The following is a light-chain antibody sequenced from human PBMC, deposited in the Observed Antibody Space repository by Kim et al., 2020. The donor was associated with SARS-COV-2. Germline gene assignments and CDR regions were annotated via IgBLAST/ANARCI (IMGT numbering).Light chain of an antibody. Sequence: SPGERATLSCRASQSVATNLAWYQQKPGQAPRLLIYAASTRATGIPARFSGSGSGTEFTLTISSLQSEDFAVYFCQQYHNGPLPYTFGQGTKLEI. CDR1: QSVATN. CDR3: QQYHNGPLPYT. CDR2: AAS. J-gene: IGKJ2*01. V-gene: IGKV3-15*01.